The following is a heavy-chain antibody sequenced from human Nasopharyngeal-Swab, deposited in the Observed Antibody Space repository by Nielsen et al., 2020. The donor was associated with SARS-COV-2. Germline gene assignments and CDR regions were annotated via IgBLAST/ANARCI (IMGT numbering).Heavy chain of an antibody. CDR3: ARDPPYNWNTGGDY. J-gene: IGHJ4*02. CDR2: ISSSSSYI. D-gene: IGHD1/OR15-1a*01. V-gene: IGHV3-21*01. Sequence: VRQAPGKGLGWVSSISSSSSYIYYADSVKGRFTISRDNAKNSLYLQMNSLRAEDTAVYYCARDPPYNWNTGGDYWGQGTLVTVSS.